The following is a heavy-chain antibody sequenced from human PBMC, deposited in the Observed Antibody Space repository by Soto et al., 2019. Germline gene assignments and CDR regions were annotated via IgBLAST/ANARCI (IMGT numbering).Heavy chain of an antibody. CDR3: VDDSQT. V-gene: IGHV4-39*01. CDR1: GGSITSSSYY. D-gene: IGHD1-1*01. J-gene: IGHJ3*01. Sequence: QLQLQESGPGLVKPSETLSLTCTVSGGSITSSSYYWGWIRQPPGKGLEWIGSIYYSGSTYYNPSLKRRVTISLDTSKTQISLTLSSVTAADTAIYYCVDDSQTWGQGTMVTVSS. CDR2: IYYSGST.